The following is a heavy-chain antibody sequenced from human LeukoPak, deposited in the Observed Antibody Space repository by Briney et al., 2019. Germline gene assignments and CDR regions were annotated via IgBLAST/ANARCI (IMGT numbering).Heavy chain of an antibody. D-gene: IGHD3-9*01. CDR1: GGSISSSPYY. Sequence: SETLSLTCTVSGGSISSSPYYWGWIRQPPGKGLEWIGSIYYSGTTHYSPSLESRVTISVDTSKNQFSLKLSSVTAADTAVYYCARRIYFDWLSGPYNWFDPWGQGTLVTVSS. CDR3: ARRIYFDWLSGPYNWFDP. V-gene: IGHV4-39*07. J-gene: IGHJ5*02. CDR2: IYYSGTT.